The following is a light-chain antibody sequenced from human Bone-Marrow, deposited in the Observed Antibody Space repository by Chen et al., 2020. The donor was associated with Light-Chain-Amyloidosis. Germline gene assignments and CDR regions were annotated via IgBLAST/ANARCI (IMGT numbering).Light chain of an antibody. CDR3: SSYTITNTLV. Sequence: QSALTQPASVSGSPGQSITISCTGTSSDVGGDNHVSWYQQHPDKAPTLMSYEVTSRPSSVPDRYSGSKSDNTASLTSSALQTEDEADYFCSSYTITNTLVFGSGTRVTVL. V-gene: IGLV2-14*01. CDR2: EVT. J-gene: IGLJ1*01. CDR1: SSDVGGDNH.